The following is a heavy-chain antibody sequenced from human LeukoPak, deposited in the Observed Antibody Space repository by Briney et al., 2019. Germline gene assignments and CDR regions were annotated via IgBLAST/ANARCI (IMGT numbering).Heavy chain of an antibody. D-gene: IGHD6-13*01. Sequence: GGSLRLSCVASGFTFSTYSMKWVRQAPGKGLEWVSYISDSSSTIYYADSVKGRFTISRDNAKNSLSLQMNSLRAEDTAVYYCAREGILAGVDYWGQGTLVTVSS. CDR1: GFTFSTYS. J-gene: IGHJ4*02. V-gene: IGHV3-48*04. CDR2: ISDSSSTI. CDR3: AREGILAGVDY.